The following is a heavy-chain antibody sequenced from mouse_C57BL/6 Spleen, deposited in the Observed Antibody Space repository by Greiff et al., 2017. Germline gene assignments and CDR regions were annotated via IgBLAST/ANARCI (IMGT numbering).Heavy chain of an antibody. V-gene: IGHV1-53*01. Sequence: QVQLKQSGTELVKPGASVKLSCKASGYTFTSYWMHWVKQRPGQGLEWIGNINPSNGGTNYNEKFKSKATLTVDKSSSTAYMQLSSLTSEDSAVYYCAKGRYYDSAWFAYWGQGTLVTVSA. J-gene: IGHJ3*01. CDR3: AKGRYYDSAWFAY. D-gene: IGHD2-4*01. CDR2: INPSNGGT. CDR1: GYTFTSYW.